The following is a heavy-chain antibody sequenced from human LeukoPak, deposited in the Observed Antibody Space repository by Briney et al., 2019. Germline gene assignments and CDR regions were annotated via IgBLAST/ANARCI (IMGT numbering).Heavy chain of an antibody. J-gene: IGHJ4*02. CDR2: ISYDGSNK. Sequence: GRSLRLSCAASGFTFSSYAMHWVRQAPGKGLEWVAVISYDGSNKYYADSVKGRFTISRDNSKNTLYLQMNSLRAEDTAVYYCAREGGFCFGDTCRFFDFWGQGTLVTVSS. CDR1: GFTFSSYA. D-gene: IGHD2-15*01. V-gene: IGHV3-30*04. CDR3: AREGGFCFGDTCRFFDF.